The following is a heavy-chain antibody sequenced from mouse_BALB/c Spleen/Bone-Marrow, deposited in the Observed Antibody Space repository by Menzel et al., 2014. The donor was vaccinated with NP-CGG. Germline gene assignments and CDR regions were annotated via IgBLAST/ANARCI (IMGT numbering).Heavy chain of an antibody. CDR3: ARIGRARGYAMDY. D-gene: IGHD3-3*01. CDR1: GITFRNFG. CDR2: ISSGSSTI. Sequence: EVMLVESGGGLVQPGGSRKLSCAASGITFRNFGMHWVRQAPEKGLEWVAYISSGSSTIYYADTLKGRFAISRDNPKNTLFLQMTSLRSEDTAMYYCARIGRARGYAMDYWGQGTSVTVSS. V-gene: IGHV5-17*02. J-gene: IGHJ4*01.